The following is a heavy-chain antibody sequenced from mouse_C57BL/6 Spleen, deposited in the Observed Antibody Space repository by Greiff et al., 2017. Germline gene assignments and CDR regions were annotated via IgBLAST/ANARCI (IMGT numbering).Heavy chain of an antibody. V-gene: IGHV5-6*02. CDR2: ISSGGSYT. D-gene: IGHD1-1*01. CDR3: ARRGIYYGFDY. Sequence: EVKLMESGGDLVKPGGSLKLSCAASGFTFSSYGMSWVRQTPDKRLEWVATISSGGSYTYYPDSVKGRFTISRDNAKNTLYLQMSSLKSEDTAMXYCARRGIYYGFDYWGQGTTLTVSS. CDR1: GFTFSSYG. J-gene: IGHJ2*01.